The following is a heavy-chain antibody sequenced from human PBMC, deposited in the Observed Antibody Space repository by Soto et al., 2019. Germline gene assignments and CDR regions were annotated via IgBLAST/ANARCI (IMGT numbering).Heavy chain of an antibody. CDR2: INHSGST. D-gene: IGHD5-12*01. V-gene: IGHV4-34*01. CDR1: GGSFSGYY. CDR3: AGFDSRSPDDY. Sequence: QVQLQQWGAGLLKPSETLSLTYAVYGGSFSGYYWSWIRQPPGKGLEWIGEINHSGSTNYNPSLKSRVTISVDTSKNQFSLKLSSVTAADTAVYYCAGFDSRSPDDYWGQGTLVTVSS. J-gene: IGHJ4*02.